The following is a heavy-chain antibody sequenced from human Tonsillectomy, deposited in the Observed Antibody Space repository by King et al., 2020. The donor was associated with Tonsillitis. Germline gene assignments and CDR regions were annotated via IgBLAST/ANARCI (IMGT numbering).Heavy chain of an antibody. CDR3: AGEGGGYYDSSGYGWFDP. J-gene: IGHJ5*02. Sequence: VQLVESGGGLVQPGGSLRLSCAASGFTFSSYSMNWVRQAPGKGLEWVSYISSSSSSTIYYADSVKGRFTISRDNAKNSLYLQMNSLRDEDTAVYYCAGEGGGYYDSSGYGWFDPWGQGTLVTVSS. CDR2: ISSSSSSTI. CDR1: GFTFSSYS. V-gene: IGHV3-48*02. D-gene: IGHD3-22*01.